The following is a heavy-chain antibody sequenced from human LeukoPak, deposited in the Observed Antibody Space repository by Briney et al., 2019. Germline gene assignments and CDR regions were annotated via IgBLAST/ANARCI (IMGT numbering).Heavy chain of an antibody. CDR2: IYYSGST. V-gene: IGHV4-59*01. D-gene: IGHD3-9*01. Sequence: SETLSLTCTVSGGSISSYYWSWIRQPPGKGLEWIGYIYYSGSTNYNPSLKSRVTISVDTSKNQFSLKLSSVTAADTAVYHCARSYDILTGYYQYYFDYWGQGTLVTVSS. CDR3: ARSYDILTGYYQYYFDY. J-gene: IGHJ4*02. CDR1: GGSISSYY.